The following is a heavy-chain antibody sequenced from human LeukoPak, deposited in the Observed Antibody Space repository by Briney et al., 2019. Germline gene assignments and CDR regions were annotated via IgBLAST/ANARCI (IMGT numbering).Heavy chain of an antibody. D-gene: IGHD2-2*02. CDR1: GGSFSGYY. V-gene: IGHV4-34*01. Sequence: SETLSLTCAVYGGSFSGYYWSWIRQPPGKGLEWIGEINHSGSTNYNPSLKSRVTISVDTSKNQFSLKLSSVTAADTAVYYCARGGSCSSTGCYKFRYYYYYMDVWGKGTTVTVSS. CDR2: INHSGST. J-gene: IGHJ6*03. CDR3: ARGGSCSSTGCYKFRYYYYYMDV.